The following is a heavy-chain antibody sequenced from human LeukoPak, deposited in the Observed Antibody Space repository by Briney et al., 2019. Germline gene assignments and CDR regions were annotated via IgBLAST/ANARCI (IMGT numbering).Heavy chain of an antibody. V-gene: IGHV3-11*01. CDR2: ISSSATAK. CDR1: GFTFSDHY. J-gene: IGHJ4*02. Sequence: GGSLRLSCAASGFTFSDHYMGWVRQAPGKGLEWFSYISSSATAKYYADSVKGRFSISRDNAKNSLYLQMNSLRAEDTAVYYCARGNNFDYWGQGTLVTVPS. CDR3: ARGNNFDY.